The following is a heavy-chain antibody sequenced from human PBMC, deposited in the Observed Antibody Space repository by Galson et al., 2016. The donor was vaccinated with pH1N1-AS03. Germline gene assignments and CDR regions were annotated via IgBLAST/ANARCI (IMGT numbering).Heavy chain of an antibody. Sequence: SLRLSCAASGFTFSNYGMYWFRQAPGKGLEWVSTISYDGTKKNYGDSVKGRVSISRDNSKFTVFLEMNTLRSEDTAVYYCSSRIVEVTGTHFVYWGQGILVTVSS. V-gene: IGHV3-30*03. D-gene: IGHD2-21*02. CDR3: SSRIVEVTGTHFVY. J-gene: IGHJ4*02. CDR1: GFTFSNYG. CDR2: ISYDGTKK.